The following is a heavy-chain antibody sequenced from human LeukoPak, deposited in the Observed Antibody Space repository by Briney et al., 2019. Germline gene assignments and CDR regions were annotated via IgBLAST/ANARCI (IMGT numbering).Heavy chain of an antibody. CDR2: ISSSSSYI. CDR1: GFTFSSYS. Sequence: GGSLRLSCAASGFTFSSYSMNWVRQAPGTGLEWVSSISSSSSYIYYADSVKGRFTISRDNSKNTLYLQMNSLRAEDTTVYYCATDSSSWSFDYWGQGTLVTVSS. J-gene: IGHJ4*02. V-gene: IGHV3-21*04. CDR3: ATDSSSWSFDY. D-gene: IGHD6-13*01.